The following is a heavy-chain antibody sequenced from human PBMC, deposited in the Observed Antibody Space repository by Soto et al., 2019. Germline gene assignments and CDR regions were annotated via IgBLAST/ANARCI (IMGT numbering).Heavy chain of an antibody. Sequence: SVTLSLTCTASRGSISSYYWSWTRQPPGKGLEWIGYVSGSGGSNFDLSCMCRVTIAGDTSTNQFSLMLSSVTAADTSVYYCAWPVGPEVVINGTGCYDPWGQGTLVPVSS. D-gene: IGHD3-22*01. CDR2: VSGSGGS. J-gene: IGHJ5*02. V-gene: IGHV4-59*08. CDR1: RGSISSYY. CDR3: AWPVGPEVVINGTGCYDP.